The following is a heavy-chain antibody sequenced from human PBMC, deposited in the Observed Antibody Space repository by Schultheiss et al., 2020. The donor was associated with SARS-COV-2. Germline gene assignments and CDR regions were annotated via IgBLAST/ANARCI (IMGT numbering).Heavy chain of an antibody. J-gene: IGHJ4*02. Sequence: LSLTCTVSGGSISSYYWSWIRQPPGKGLEWIGYIYYSGSTNYNPSLKSRVTISVDTSKNQFSLKLSSVTAADTAVYYCARDLGGDYDYWGQGTLVTVSS. CDR1: GGSISSYY. D-gene: IGHD4-17*01. CDR2: IYYSGST. V-gene: IGHV4-59*01. CDR3: ARDLGGDYDY.